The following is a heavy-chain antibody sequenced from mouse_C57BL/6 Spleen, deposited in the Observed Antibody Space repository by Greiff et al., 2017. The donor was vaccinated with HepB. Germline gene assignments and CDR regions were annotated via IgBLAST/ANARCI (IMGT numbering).Heavy chain of an antibody. CDR2: INPYNGGT. Sequence: EVQLQQSGPVLVKPGASVKMSCKASGYTFTDYYMNWVKQSHGKSLEWIGVINPYNGGTSYNQKFKGKATLTVDKSSSTAYMELNSLTSEDSAVYYCARGYGYDGAWFAYWGQGTLVTVSA. V-gene: IGHV1-19*01. CDR3: ARGYGYDGAWFAY. CDR1: GYTFTDYY. D-gene: IGHD2-2*01. J-gene: IGHJ3*01.